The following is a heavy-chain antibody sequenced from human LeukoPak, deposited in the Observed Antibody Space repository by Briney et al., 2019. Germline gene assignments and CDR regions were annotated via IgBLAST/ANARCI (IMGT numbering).Heavy chain of an antibody. D-gene: IGHD4-17*01. J-gene: IGHJ4*02. V-gene: IGHV3-21*01. Sequence: GGSLRLSCAASGFTFSSYSMNWVRQAPGKGLEWVSSISSSSSYIYYADSVKGRFIISRDNAKNSLYLQMNSLRAEDTAVYYCARVNGDFGCLDYWGQGTLVTVSS. CDR1: GFTFSSYS. CDR2: ISSSSSYI. CDR3: ARVNGDFGCLDY.